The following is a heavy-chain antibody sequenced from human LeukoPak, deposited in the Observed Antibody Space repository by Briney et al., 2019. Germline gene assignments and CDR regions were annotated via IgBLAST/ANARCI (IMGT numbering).Heavy chain of an antibody. CDR1: GFTFSRYS. Sequence: GGSLRLSCSASGFTFSRYSMNWVRQAPGKGLEWVSYISSSSSTIDYADSVKGRFSISRDNAKNSLYLQMKSLRDEDTAVYYCAREDGGKADIWGQGTMVTVSS. CDR3: AREDGGKADI. J-gene: IGHJ3*02. V-gene: IGHV3-48*02. CDR2: ISSSSSTI. D-gene: IGHD4-23*01.